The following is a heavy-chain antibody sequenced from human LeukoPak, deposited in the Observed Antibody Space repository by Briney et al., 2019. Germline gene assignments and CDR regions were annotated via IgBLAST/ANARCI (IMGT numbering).Heavy chain of an antibody. Sequence: ASVKVSCKASGYTFTSYDINSVRQATGQRLEWMGWMNPNSGSTGYAQKFQGRVTITRNTSISTAYMELSGLRSEDTAVYYCARGRSTGYPYYFEYWGQGTLVTVSS. J-gene: IGHJ4*02. V-gene: IGHV1-8*03. CDR2: MNPNSGST. D-gene: IGHD5-12*01. CDR1: GYTFTSYD. CDR3: ARGRSTGYPYYFEY.